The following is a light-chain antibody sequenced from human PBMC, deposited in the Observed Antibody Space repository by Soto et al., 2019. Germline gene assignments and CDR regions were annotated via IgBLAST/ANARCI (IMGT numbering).Light chain of an antibody. CDR1: SSNIGAGYD. CDR3: QSYDSSLSVYF. J-gene: IGLJ1*01. CDR2: GNS. Sequence: QSVLTQPPSVSGAPGQRVTISCPGSSSNIGAGYDVHWYQQLPGTAPKLIIYGNSNRPSGVPDRFSGSKSGTSASLATTGRQAEDEADYYCQSYDSSLSVYFFGTGTKLTVL. V-gene: IGLV1-40*01.